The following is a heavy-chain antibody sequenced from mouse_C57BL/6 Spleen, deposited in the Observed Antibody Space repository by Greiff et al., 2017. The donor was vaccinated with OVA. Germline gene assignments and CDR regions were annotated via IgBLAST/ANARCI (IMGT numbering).Heavy chain of an antibody. CDR2: IHPNSGST. CDR3: ARYWSYYAMDY. CDR1: GYTFTSYW. V-gene: IGHV1-64*01. Sequence: QVQLKQPGAELVKPGASVKLSCKASGYTFTSYWMHWVKQRPGQGLEWIGMIHPNSGSTNYNEKFKSKATLTVDKSSSTAYMQLSSLTSEDSAVYYCARYWSYYAMDYWGQGTSVTVSS. J-gene: IGHJ4*01.